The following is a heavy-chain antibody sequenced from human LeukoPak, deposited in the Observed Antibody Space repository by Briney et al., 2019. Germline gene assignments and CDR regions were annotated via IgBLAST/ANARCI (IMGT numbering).Heavy chain of an antibody. D-gene: IGHD3-22*01. Sequence: GASVKVSCKASGYTFTSYDIIWVRQAPGQGLEWMGWMNPNSGNTGYAQKFQGRVTMTRNTSISTAYMEPSSLRSEDTAVYYCARAGVYYDSSGPPDYWGQGTLVTVSS. V-gene: IGHV1-8*01. CDR1: GYTFTSYD. CDR2: MNPNSGNT. J-gene: IGHJ4*02. CDR3: ARAGVYYDSSGPPDY.